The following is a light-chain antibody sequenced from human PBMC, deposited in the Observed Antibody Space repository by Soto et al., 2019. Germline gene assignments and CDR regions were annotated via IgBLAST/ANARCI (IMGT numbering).Light chain of an antibody. CDR1: SIDVGGYNY. CDR2: DVS. CDR3: SSYTISSTLV. V-gene: IGLV2-14*01. J-gene: IGLJ2*01. Sequence: QSVLTQPASVSGSPGQSITISCTGTSIDVGGYNYVSWYQQHPGKAPKLMIYDVSNRPSGVSNRFSGSKSGNTASLTISGLQAEDEADYYCSSYTISSTLVFGGGTKLTVL.